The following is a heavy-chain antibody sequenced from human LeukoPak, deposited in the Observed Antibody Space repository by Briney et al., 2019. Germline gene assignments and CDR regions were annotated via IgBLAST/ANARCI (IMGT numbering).Heavy chain of an antibody. Sequence: GGSLRLSCAASGFTFDDYGMNWVRQPPGKGLEWVCNINWNGGSTSYADSLKGRLTISRDNAKSSLYLQMNSLRAEDTAVYYCAGYGDPDYWGQGTLVTVSS. CDR2: INWNGGST. D-gene: IGHD4-17*01. CDR3: AGYGDPDY. J-gene: IGHJ4*02. V-gene: IGHV3-20*04. CDR1: GFTFDDYG.